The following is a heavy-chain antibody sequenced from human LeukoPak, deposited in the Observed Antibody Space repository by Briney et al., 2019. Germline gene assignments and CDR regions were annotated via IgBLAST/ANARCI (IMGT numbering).Heavy chain of an antibody. CDR1: GFTFSSYG. V-gene: IGHV3-30*02. CDR2: IRYDGSNK. CDR3: ASLDSSGYYKIGFDY. J-gene: IGHJ4*02. Sequence: GGSLRLSCAASGFTFSSYGMHWVRQAPGKGLEWVAFIRYDGSNKYYADSVKGRFTISRDNSKNTLYLQMNSLRAEDTAVYYCASLDSSGYYKIGFDYWGQGTLVTVSS. D-gene: IGHD3-22*01.